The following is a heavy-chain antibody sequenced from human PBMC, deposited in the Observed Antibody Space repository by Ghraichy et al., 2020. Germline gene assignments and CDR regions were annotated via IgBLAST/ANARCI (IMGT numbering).Heavy chain of an antibody. CDR1: GFTFNKFW. D-gene: IGHD7-27*01. CDR3: ARGGENWGEAVY. CDR2: MNDDGREK. J-gene: IGHJ4*02. Sequence: WGSLRLSCAASGFTFNKFWMSWVRQTPGKGLEWVANMNDDGREKHYVDSVKGRFTMSRDNAKNSFFLQMSSLRADDTAVYYCARGGENWGEAVYWGQGTLVSVSS. V-gene: IGHV3-7*03.